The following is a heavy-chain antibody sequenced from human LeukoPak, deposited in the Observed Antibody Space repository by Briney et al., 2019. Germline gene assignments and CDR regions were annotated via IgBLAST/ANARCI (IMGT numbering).Heavy chain of an antibody. CDR1: GYTFTSYG. V-gene: IGHV1-18*01. J-gene: IGHJ4*02. CDR3: ARLSIIGYCSSTSCSDY. Sequence: ASVKVSCKASGYTFTSYGISWVRQAPGQGLEWMGWISAYNGNTNYAQKLQGRVTMTRNASISTAYMELSSLRSEDTAVYYCARLSIIGYCSSTSCSDYWGQGTLVTVSS. D-gene: IGHD2-2*01. CDR2: ISAYNGNT.